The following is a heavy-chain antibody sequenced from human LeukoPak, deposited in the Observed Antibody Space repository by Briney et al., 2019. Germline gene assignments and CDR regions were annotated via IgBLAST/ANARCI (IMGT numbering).Heavy chain of an antibody. V-gene: IGHV3-7*03. J-gene: IGHJ4*02. Sequence: GGSLRLSCAASGFTFSSYWMSWVRQAPGKGLEWVANIKQDGSEKYYVDSVKGRFTISRDNAKNSLYLQMNSLRAEDTALYYCARSLTYYYDSSGYFPLRYWGQGTLVTVSS. CDR1: GFTFSSYW. CDR2: IKQDGSEK. CDR3: ARSLTYYYDSSGYFPLRY. D-gene: IGHD3-22*01.